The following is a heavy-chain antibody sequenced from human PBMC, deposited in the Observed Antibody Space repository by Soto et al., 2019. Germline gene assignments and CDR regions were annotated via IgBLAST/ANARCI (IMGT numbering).Heavy chain of an antibody. J-gene: IGHJ4*02. V-gene: IGHV3-23*01. CDR3: AKNQERELPRVIDF. D-gene: IGHD1-7*01. Sequence: GGTLRLSCSTTRLTFSSYPTSCVRQAPGGGLEWVSSMSGSSSTTYYADSVRGRFTISRDRSKNTLYLQMSSLRAEDTALYYCAKNQERELPRVIDFWGQGTLVTVSS. CDR1: RLTFSSYP. CDR2: MSGSSSTT.